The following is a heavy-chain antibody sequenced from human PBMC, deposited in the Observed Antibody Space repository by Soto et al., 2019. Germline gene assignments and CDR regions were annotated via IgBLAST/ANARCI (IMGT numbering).Heavy chain of an antibody. CDR1: GFTFSSYG. J-gene: IGHJ6*01. CDR2: ISYDGSNK. D-gene: IGHD2-2*01. CDR3: AKEDCSSTSCSYGMDV. Sequence: WGSLRLSCAASGFTFSSYGMHWVRQAPGKGLEWVAVISYDGSNKYYADSVKGRFTISRDNSKNTLYLQMNSLRAEDTAVYYCAKEDCSSTSCSYGMDVWGQGTTVTVSS. V-gene: IGHV3-30*18.